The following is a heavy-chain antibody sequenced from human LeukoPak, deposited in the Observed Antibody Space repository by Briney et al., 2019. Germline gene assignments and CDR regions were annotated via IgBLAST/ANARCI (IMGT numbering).Heavy chain of an antibody. CDR2: ISSSSSTI. D-gene: IGHD3-3*01. J-gene: IGHJ4*02. V-gene: IGHV3-48*01. CDR1: GFTFSSYS. CDR3: ARGHDFWSGYSSPSDY. Sequence: PGGSLRLSCAASGFTFSSYSMNWVRQAPGKGLEWVSYISSSSSTIYYADSVKGRFTISRDNAKNSLYLQMNSLRAEDTAVYYCARGHDFWSGYSSPSDYWGQGTLVTVSS.